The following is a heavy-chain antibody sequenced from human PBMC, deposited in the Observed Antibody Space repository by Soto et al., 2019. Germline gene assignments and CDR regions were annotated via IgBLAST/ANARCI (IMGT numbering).Heavy chain of an antibody. CDR2: INAGNGNT. Sequence: QVQLVQSGAEVKKPGASVKVSCKASGYTFTSYAMHCVRQAPGQRLEWMGWINAGNGNTKYSQKFQGRVTITRDTSASTAYMELSSLRSEDTAVYYCASNYDTKGSAFDIWGQGTMVTVSS. V-gene: IGHV1-3*01. CDR3: ASNYDTKGSAFDI. J-gene: IGHJ3*02. D-gene: IGHD3-9*01. CDR1: GYTFTSYA.